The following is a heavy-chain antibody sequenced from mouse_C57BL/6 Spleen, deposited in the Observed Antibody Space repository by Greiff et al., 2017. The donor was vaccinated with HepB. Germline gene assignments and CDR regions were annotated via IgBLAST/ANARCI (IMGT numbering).Heavy chain of an antibody. V-gene: IGHV1-64*01. D-gene: IGHD1-1*01. CDR1: GYTFTSYW. CDR2: IHPNSGST. CDR3: ARNYYVGRSYSFFYY. Sequence: VQLQQPGAELVKPGASVKLSCKASGYTFTSYWMHWVKQRPGQGLEWIGMIHPNSGSTNYNEKFKSKATLTVDKSSSTAYMQLSSLTSEDSAVYYCARNYYVGRSYSFFYYWGQGTTLTVSS. J-gene: IGHJ2*01.